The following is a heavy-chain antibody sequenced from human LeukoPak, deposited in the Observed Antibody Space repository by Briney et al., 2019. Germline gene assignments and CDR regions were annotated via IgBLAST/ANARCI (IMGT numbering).Heavy chain of an antibody. CDR3: ASNGVATTATYYLDY. CDR2: ISSSGSTI. D-gene: IGHD5-12*01. J-gene: IGHJ4*02. CDR1: GFTFSSYE. V-gene: IGHV3-48*03. Sequence: GGSLRLSCAASGFTFSSYEMNWVRQAPGKGLEWVSYISSSGSTIYYADSVKGRFTVSRDNSKNTLYLQMNSQRAEDTAMYYCASNGVATTATYYLDYWGQGTLVTVSS.